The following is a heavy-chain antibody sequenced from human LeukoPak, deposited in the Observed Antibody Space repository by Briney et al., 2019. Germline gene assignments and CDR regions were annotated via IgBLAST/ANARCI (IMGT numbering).Heavy chain of an antibody. CDR2: INAYDGDT. CDR3: ARIAEYHLARHFDY. D-gene: IGHD6-13*01. Sequence: ASVKVSCKASGYTFSSYGISWVRQAPGQGLEWMGWINAYDGDTNYVQNLQGRVTMTTDTSTSTAYMELRSLRSDDTAVYYCARIAEYHLARHFDYWGQGTLVTVSS. V-gene: IGHV1-18*04. CDR1: GYTFSSYG. J-gene: IGHJ4*02.